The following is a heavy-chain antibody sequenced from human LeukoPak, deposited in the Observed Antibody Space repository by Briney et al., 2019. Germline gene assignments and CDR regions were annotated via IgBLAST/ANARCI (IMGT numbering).Heavy chain of an antibody. CDR1: GFTFSSYW. CDR3: VRGFGDSSDDYYDSSGYGDAFDI. D-gene: IGHD3-22*01. J-gene: IGHJ3*02. V-gene: IGHV3-7*01. CDR2: IKQDGSEK. Sequence: GGSLRLSCAASGFTFSSYWMSWVRQAPGKGLEWVANIKQDGSEKYYVDSVKGRFTISRDNAKNSLYLQMNSLRAEDTAVYYCVRGFGDSSDDYYDSSGYGDAFDIWGQGTMVTVSS.